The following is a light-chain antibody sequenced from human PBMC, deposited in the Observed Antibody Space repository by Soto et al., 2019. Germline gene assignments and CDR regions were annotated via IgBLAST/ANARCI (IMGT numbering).Light chain of an antibody. V-gene: IGKV1-39*01. CDR2: AAT. CDR1: QSITFY. Sequence: DIQMTQSPSSLSASVGDRVTISCRASQSITFYLNWYQKKAGEPPKLLIHAATTLQSGVPSRFSGTRSGTEYTLTISSLQPEDFATYYCQQTDTTPWTFGQGTKVDI. J-gene: IGKJ1*01. CDR3: QQTDTTPWT.